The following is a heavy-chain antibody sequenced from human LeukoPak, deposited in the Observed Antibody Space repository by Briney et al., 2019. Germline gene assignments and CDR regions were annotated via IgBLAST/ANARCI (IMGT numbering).Heavy chain of an antibody. J-gene: IGHJ4*02. D-gene: IGHD3-22*01. V-gene: IGHV3-7*03. Sequence: GGSLRLSCAASGFTFSSYWMSWVRQAPGKGLGWVANIKQDGSEKYYVDSVKGRFTISRDNAKNSLYLQMNSLRAEDTAVYYCAGLLLEYYFDYWGQGTLVTVSS. CDR1: GFTFSSYW. CDR2: IKQDGSEK. CDR3: AGLLLEYYFDY.